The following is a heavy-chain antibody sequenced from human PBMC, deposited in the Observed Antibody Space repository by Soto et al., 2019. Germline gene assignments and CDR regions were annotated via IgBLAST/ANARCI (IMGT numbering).Heavy chain of an antibody. V-gene: IGHV1-18*01. J-gene: IGHJ6*02. CDR2: ISAYNGNT. CDR1: GYTFTSYG. Sequence: ASVRVSCKASGYTFTSYGISWVRQAPGQGLEWMGWISAYNGNTNYAQKLQGRVTMTTDTSTSTAYMELRSLRSDDTAVYYCARDTWMVRGAPNYYYGMDVWGQGTTVTVSS. D-gene: IGHD3-10*01. CDR3: ARDTWMVRGAPNYYYGMDV.